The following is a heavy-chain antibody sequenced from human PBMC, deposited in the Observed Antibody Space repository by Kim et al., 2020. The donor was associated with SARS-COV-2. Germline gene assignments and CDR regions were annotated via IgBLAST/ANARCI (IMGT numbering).Heavy chain of an antibody. CDR2: IKSKTDGGTT. Sequence: GGSLRLSCAASGFTFSNAWMSWVRQAPGKGLEWVGRIKSKTDGGTTDYAAPVKGRFTISRDDSKNTLYLQMNSLKTEDTAVYYCTTRYKIEPGYGYENYYYYYGMDVWGQGTTVTVSS. J-gene: IGHJ6*02. CDR3: TTRYKIEPGYGYENYYYYYGMDV. CDR1: GFTFSNAW. D-gene: IGHD5-12*01. V-gene: IGHV3-15*01.